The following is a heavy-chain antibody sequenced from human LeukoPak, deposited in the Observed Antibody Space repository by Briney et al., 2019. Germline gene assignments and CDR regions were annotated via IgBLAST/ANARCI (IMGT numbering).Heavy chain of an antibody. D-gene: IGHD7-27*01. CDR2: INSGGST. V-gene: IGHV3-66*01. J-gene: IGHJ4*02. CDR1: GFTVSSNY. Sequence: GGSLRLSCAASGFTVSSNYMRWVRQAPGKGLKWVSVINSGGSTYYADSVKGRFTISRDNSKNTLYLQMNSLRAEDTAVYYCARDPGGNWGYWGQGTLVTVSS. CDR3: ARDPGGNWGY.